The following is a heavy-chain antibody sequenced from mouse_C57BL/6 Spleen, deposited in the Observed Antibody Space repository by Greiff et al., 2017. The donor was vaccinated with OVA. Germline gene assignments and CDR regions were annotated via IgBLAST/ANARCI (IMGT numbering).Heavy chain of an antibody. CDR3: ARHIYDYDYAMDY. J-gene: IGHJ4*01. CDR2: IWSDGST. D-gene: IGHD2-4*01. V-gene: IGHV2-6-1*01. CDR1: GFSLTSYG. Sequence: VQLQESGPGLVAPSQSLSITCTVSGFSLTSYGVHWVRQPPGKGLEWLVVIWSDGSTTYNSALKSRLSISKDNSKSQVFLKMNSLQTDDTAMYYCARHIYDYDYAMDYWGQGTSVTVSS.